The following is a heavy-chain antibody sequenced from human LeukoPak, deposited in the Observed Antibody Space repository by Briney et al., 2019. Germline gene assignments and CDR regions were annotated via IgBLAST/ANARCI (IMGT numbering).Heavy chain of an antibody. CDR1: GFTVSSNY. V-gene: IGHV3-53*01. D-gene: IGHD6-6*01. J-gene: IGHJ4*02. CDR2: IYSGGST. CDR3: ARGLHGSSSSPFDY. Sequence: PGGSLRLSCAASGFTVSSNYMSWVRQAPGKGLEWVSVIYSGGSTYYADSVKGRFTISRDNSKNTLYLQMNSLRAEDTAVYYCARGLHGSSSSPFDYWGQGTLVTVSS.